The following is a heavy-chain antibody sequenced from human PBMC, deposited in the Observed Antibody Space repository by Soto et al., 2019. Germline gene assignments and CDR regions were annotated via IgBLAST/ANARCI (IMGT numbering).Heavy chain of an antibody. CDR1: GGSISSGGYY. CDR2: IYYSGST. Sequence: SETLSLTCTVSGGSISSGGYYWSWIRQHPGKGLEWIGYIYYSGSTYYNPSLKSRVTISVDTSKNQFSLKPSSVTAADTAVYYCARELRYPLYGMDVWGQGTTVTVYS. J-gene: IGHJ6*02. D-gene: IGHD3-9*01. V-gene: IGHV4-31*03. CDR3: ARELRYPLYGMDV.